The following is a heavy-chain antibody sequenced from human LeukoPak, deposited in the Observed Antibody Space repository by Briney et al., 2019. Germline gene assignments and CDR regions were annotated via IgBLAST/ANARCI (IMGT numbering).Heavy chain of an antibody. CDR3: AREITSWLDY. J-gene: IGHJ4*02. CDR2: ISYDGSNK. Sequence: GGSLRLSCAASGFTFSSYAMHWVRQAPGKGLEWVAVISYDGSNKYYADSVKGRFTISRDNSKNTLYLQRNSLRAEDTAVYYCAREITSWLDYWGQGTLVTVSS. CDR1: GFTFSSYA. V-gene: IGHV3-30*01. D-gene: IGHD2-2*01.